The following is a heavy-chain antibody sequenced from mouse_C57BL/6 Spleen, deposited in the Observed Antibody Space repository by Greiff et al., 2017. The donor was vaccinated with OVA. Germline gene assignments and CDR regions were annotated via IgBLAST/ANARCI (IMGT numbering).Heavy chain of an antibody. V-gene: IGHV1-54*01. CDR3: ARGGYPYYYAMDY. Sequence: QVQLQQSGAELVRPGTSVKVSCKASGYAFTNYLKEWVKQRPGQGLEWIGVINPGSGGTNYNEKFKGKATLTADKSSSTAYMQLSSLTSEDSAVYFCARGGYPYYYAMDYWGQGTSVTVSS. J-gene: IGHJ4*01. D-gene: IGHD2-2*01. CDR2: INPGSGGT. CDR1: GYAFTNYL.